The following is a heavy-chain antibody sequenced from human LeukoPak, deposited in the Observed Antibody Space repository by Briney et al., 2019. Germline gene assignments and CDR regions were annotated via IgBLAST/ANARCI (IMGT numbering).Heavy chain of an antibody. J-gene: IGHJ4*02. CDR2: IRYDGSNK. CDR1: GFTFSSYG. V-gene: IGHV3-30*02. Sequence: GGSLRLSCAASGFTFSSYGMHWVRQAPGKGLEWVAFIRYDGSNKYYADSVKGRFTISRDNSKNTLYLQMNSLRAEDTAVYYCAKGRGLYDFWSDAFDYWGQGTLVTVSS. CDR3: AKGRGLYDFWSDAFDY. D-gene: IGHD3-3*01.